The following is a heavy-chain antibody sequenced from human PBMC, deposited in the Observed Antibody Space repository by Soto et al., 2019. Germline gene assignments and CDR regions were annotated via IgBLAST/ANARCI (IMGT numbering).Heavy chain of an antibody. CDR2: ISGGGSST. J-gene: IGHJ6*02. CDR1: GFTFRTYA. Sequence: GSLRLSCAASGFTFRTYAMTWVRQAPGKGLEWVSHISGGGSSTYYAGSVKGRFTISRDNSKNTLYLQMNSLRAEDTAVYYCAKDRGSIVVLVASMDVWGQGTTVTVSS. CDR3: AKDRGSIVVLVASMDV. V-gene: IGHV3-23*01. D-gene: IGHD2-15*01.